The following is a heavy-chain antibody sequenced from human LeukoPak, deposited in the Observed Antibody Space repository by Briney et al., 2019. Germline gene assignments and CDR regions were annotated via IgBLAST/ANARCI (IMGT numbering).Heavy chain of an antibody. Sequence: SETLSLTCAVYGGSFSAYYWTWIRQPPGKGLEWIGEINHSGATIYNPSLNSRVTISVDTSKKQFSLKVSSVTAADTAVYYCARDYAFDIWGQGTMVTVSS. V-gene: IGHV4-34*01. J-gene: IGHJ3*02. CDR1: GGSFSAYY. CDR3: ARDYAFDI. CDR2: INHSGAT.